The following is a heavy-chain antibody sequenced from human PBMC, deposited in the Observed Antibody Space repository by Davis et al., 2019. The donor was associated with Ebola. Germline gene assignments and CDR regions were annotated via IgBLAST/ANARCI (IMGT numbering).Heavy chain of an antibody. CDR3: AKDQYSSSFAALYKH. D-gene: IGHD6-13*01. CDR1: GFTFSTYW. Sequence: HTGGSLRLSCVASGFTFSTYWMHWIRHAPGKGLVWVSRINPGGTITTYADSVEGRFTISRDNSKNTLYLQMNSLRAEDTAVYYCAKDQYSSSFAALYKHWGQGTLVTVSS. J-gene: IGHJ4*02. CDR2: INPGGTIT. V-gene: IGHV3-74*01.